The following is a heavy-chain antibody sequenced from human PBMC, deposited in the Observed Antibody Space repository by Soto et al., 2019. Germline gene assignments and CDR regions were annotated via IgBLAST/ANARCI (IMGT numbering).Heavy chain of an antibody. V-gene: IGHV3-48*03. CDR1: GFTFSSYE. D-gene: IGHD3-10*01. CDR3: ARERYDSGRPLDY. Sequence: GGSLRLSCAASGFTFSSYELNWVRQAPGKGLEWVSYISTSPDTIYYADSVKGRFTISRDNAKNSLYLQMNSLRAEDTAVYYCARERYDSGRPLDYWGRGTLVTVSS. CDR2: ISTSPDTI. J-gene: IGHJ4*02.